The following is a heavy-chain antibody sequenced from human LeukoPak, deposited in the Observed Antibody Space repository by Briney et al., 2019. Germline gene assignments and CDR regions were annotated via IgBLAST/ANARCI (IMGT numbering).Heavy chain of an antibody. Sequence: GGSLRLSCAASGFTFSSYNMNWVRQAPGKGLEWVSYISSSSSPIYYADSVKGRFTISRDNSKNTLYLQMNSLRAEDTAVYYCAKYLGYGYYDILTGPFGPVFDYWGQGTLVTVSS. CDR2: ISSSSSPI. CDR1: GFTFSSYN. V-gene: IGHV3-48*01. CDR3: AKYLGYGYYDILTGPFGPVFDY. J-gene: IGHJ4*02. D-gene: IGHD3-9*01.